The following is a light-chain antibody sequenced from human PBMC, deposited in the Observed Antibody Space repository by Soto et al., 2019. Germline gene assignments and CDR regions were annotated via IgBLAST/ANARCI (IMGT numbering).Light chain of an antibody. CDR3: CLSDSDGREV. V-gene: IGLV7-46*01. J-gene: IGLJ2*01. CDR2: ETN. CDR1: TGAVTSGHF. Sequence: QAVVTQEPSLTVSPGGTVTLTVGSSTGAVTSGHFPYWFQQKPGQAHRTLIYETNNRHSTAPARFSGSLLGGQAALTLSGGQPEDEAEYFCCLSDSDGREVFGGGTKLTVL.